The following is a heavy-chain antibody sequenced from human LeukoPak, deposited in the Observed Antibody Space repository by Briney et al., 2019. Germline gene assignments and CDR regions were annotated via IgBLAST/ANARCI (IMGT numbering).Heavy chain of an antibody. Sequence: GGSLRLSCAASGFTFSSYSMNWVRQAPGKGLEWVSSISSSSSYIYYADSVKGRFTISRDNSKNTLYLQMNSLRAEDTAVYYCNAAGTFDYWGQGTLVTVSS. D-gene: IGHD6-13*01. V-gene: IGHV3-21*01. CDR1: GFTFSSYS. J-gene: IGHJ4*02. CDR2: ISSSSSYI. CDR3: NAAGTFDY.